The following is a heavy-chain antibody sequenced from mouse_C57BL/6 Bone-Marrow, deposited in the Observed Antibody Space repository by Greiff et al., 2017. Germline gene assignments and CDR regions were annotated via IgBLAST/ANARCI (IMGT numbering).Heavy chain of an antibody. J-gene: IGHJ3*01. CDR2: IYPGGGYT. Sequence: QVQLQQSGAELVRPGTSVKMSCKASGYTFTNYWIGWAKQRPGHGLEWIGDIYPGGGYTNYNEKFKGKATLTADKSSSTAYMQFSSLTSEDSAIYYCARRGIYYGSPFAYWGQGTLVTVSA. CDR1: GYTFTNYW. D-gene: IGHD1-1*01. CDR3: ARRGIYYGSPFAY. V-gene: IGHV1-63*01.